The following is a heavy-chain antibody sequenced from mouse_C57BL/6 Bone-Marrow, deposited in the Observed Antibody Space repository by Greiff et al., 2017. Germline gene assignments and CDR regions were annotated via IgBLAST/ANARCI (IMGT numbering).Heavy chain of an antibody. CDR1: GYTFSSYW. D-gene: IGHD2-3*01. CDR3: ARSCGYSYYYAMDY. J-gene: IGHJ4*01. V-gene: IGHV1-55*01. CDR2: IYPGSGST. Sequence: QVQLKQPGAELVKPGASVKMSCKASGYTFSSYWITWVKQWPGPGLEWIGDIYPGSGSTNYNEKFKSKATLTVDTSSSTAYMQLSSLTSEDSAVYYCARSCGYSYYYAMDYWGQGTSVTVSS.